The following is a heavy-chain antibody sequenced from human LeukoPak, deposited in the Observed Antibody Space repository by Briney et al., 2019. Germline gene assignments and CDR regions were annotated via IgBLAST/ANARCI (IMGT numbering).Heavy chain of an antibody. V-gene: IGHV3-23*01. CDR1: GFTFSSYA. J-gene: IGHJ4*02. D-gene: IGHD6-19*01. CDR2: ISGSGGST. Sequence: GGSLRLSCAASGFTFSSYAMHWVRQAPGKGLEWVSAISGSGGSTYYADSVKGRLTISRDNSKNTLYLQMNSLRAEDTAVYYCAKDSIAVAGSRFDYWGQGTLVTVSS. CDR3: AKDSIAVAGSRFDY.